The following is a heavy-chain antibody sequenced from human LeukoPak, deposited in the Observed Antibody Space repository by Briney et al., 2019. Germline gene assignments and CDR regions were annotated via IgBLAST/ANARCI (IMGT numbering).Heavy chain of an antibody. CDR3: ARILGDCFGGSCFRGTFDL. CDR1: GGSISGSTYY. D-gene: IGHD2-15*01. Sequence: TSETLSLTCTVSGGSISGSTYYWGWIRQPPGKGLEWIGNIYYSGDTHYSSSLKSRVTVSVDTSKNQLSLKLTSVTAADTAVYYCARILGDCFGGSCFRGTFDLWGQGTMVTVSS. J-gene: IGHJ3*01. CDR2: IYYSGDT. V-gene: IGHV4-39*07.